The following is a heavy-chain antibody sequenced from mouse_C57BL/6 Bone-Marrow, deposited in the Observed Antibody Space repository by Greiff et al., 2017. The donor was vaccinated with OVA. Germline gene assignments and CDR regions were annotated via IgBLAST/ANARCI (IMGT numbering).Heavy chain of an antibody. D-gene: IGHD2-2*01. V-gene: IGHV1-85*01. Sequence: VKLMESGPELVKPGASVKLSCKASGYTFTSYDINWVKQRPGQGLEWIGWIYPRDGSTKYNEKFKGKATLTADKSSSTAYMQLSSLTSEDSEVYFCARYGSYFDYWGQGTTLTVSS. CDR3: ARYGSYFDY. CDR2: IYPRDGST. J-gene: IGHJ2*01. CDR1: GYTFTSYD.